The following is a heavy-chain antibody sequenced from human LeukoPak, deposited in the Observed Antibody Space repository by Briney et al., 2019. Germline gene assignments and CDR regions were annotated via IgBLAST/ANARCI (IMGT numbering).Heavy chain of an antibody. J-gene: IGHJ6*02. D-gene: IGHD5-18*01. Sequence: SETLSLTCTVSGGSISSYYWSWIRQPAGKGLEWIGRIYTSRSTNYNPSLKSRVTMSVDTSKNQFSLKLSSVTAADTAVYYCARGRGYSYGYDYYYYGMDVWGQGTTVTVSS. CDR3: ARGRGYSYGYDYYYYGMDV. V-gene: IGHV4-4*07. CDR2: IYTSRST. CDR1: GGSISSYY.